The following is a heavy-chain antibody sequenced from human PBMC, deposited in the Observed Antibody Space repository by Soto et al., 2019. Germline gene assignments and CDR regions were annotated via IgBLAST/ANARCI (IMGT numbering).Heavy chain of an antibody. V-gene: IGHV1-69*12. CDR3: ARVQHCSGGGCSYGMDV. J-gene: IGHJ6*02. Sequence: QVQLVQSGAAVKKPGSSVKVSCKASGGTFSNSGISWVRQAPGQGLEWMGGIIPVFGTANYAQKFQGRVTITADESTSTAYMELSSLRSEDTAVYYCARVQHCSGGGCSYGMDVWGRGTTVTVSS. CDR2: IIPVFGTA. D-gene: IGHD2-15*01. CDR1: GGTFSNSG.